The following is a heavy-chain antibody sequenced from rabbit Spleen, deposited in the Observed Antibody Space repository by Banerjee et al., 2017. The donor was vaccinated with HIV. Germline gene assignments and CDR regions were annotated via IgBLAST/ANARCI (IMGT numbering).Heavy chain of an antibody. Sequence: QSLEESGGDLVKPGASLTLTCTASGFTISNGYWICWVRQAPGKGLEWIACIATASGNIWYASWAKGRFTISKTSSTTATLKMTSLTVADTATYFCGRSPAASSALWGPGTLVT. J-gene: IGHJ4*01. CDR2: IATASGNI. V-gene: IGHV1S40*01. D-gene: IGHD8-1*01. CDR3: GRSPAASSAL. CDR1: GFTISNGYW.